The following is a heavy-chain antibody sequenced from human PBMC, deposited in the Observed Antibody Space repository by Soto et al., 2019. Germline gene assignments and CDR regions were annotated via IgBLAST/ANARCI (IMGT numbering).Heavy chain of an antibody. V-gene: IGHV4-39*01. CDR1: DGSSGGNSGY. CDR2: VHYSGST. D-gene: IGHD3-22*01. Sequence: SVSDGSSGGNSGYRGRKRKPPGKGLEWIATVHYSGSTYYTPSLKNRVTISADTSKNQFSLRLNSVTAADTAVYYCARQHYYDSSGYYTWNWGQGTLVTVSS. J-gene: IGHJ4*02. CDR3: ARQHYYDSSGYYTWN.